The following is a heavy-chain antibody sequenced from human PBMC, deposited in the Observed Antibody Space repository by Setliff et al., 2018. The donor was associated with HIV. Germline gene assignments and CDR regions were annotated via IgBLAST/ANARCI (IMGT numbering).Heavy chain of an antibody. CDR1: GFTFTSSA. V-gene: IGHV1-58*02. J-gene: IGHJ3*02. CDR3: ARAPELYSGSYDAFDI. D-gene: IGHD1-26*01. CDR2: IVVGSGNT. Sequence: SVKVSCKASGFTFTSSAMQWVRQARGQRLEWIGWIVVGSGNTNYAQKFQERVTITRDKSTSTAYMELTSLRSEDTAVYYCARAPELYSGSYDAFDIWGQGTMVTVSS.